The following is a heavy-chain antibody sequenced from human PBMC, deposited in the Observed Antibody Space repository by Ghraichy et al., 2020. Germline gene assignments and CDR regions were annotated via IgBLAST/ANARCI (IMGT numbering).Heavy chain of an antibody. CDR2: ISGSGGST. CDR3: AKVGVGSITIFGVVIPTGLDY. V-gene: IGHV3-23*01. CDR1: GFTFSSYA. D-gene: IGHD3-3*01. Sequence: GGSLRLSCAASGFTFSSYAMSWVRQAPGKGLEWVSAISGSGGSTYYADSVKGRFTISRDNSKNTLYLQMNSLRAEDTAVCYCAKVGVGSITIFGVVIPTGLDYWGQGTLVTVSS. J-gene: IGHJ4*02.